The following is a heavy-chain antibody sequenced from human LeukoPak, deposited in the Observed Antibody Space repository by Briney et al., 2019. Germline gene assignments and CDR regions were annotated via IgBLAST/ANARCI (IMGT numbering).Heavy chain of an antibody. J-gene: IGHJ4*02. CDR1: GYTFTAYY. Sequence: ASVKVSCKASGYTFTAYYMHWVRQAPGQGLEWMGWINPNSGGTNYAQKFQGRVTMTRDTSISTFYMDLSRLRSDDAAVYYCAKTSDFWSGFDSWGQGTLVTVAS. CDR3: AKTSDFWSGFDS. V-gene: IGHV1-2*02. CDR2: INPNSGGT. D-gene: IGHD3-3*01.